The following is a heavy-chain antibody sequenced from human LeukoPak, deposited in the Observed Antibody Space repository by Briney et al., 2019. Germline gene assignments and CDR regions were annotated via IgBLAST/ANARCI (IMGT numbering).Heavy chain of an antibody. J-gene: IGHJ4*02. CDR3: AKIVVPGAIDY. Sequence: PGGSLRLSCAASGFTFSSYAMSWVRQAPGKGLEWVSSISVSGGDSAYFAAPVKGRFTISRDNSKNTLYLQMSSLRAEDTAVYYCAKIVVPGAIDYWGQGTLVTVSS. V-gene: IGHV3-23*01. D-gene: IGHD2-2*01. CDR1: GFTFSSYA. CDR2: ISVSGGDSA.